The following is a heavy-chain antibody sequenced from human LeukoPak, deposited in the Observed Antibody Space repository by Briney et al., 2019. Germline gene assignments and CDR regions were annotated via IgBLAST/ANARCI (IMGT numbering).Heavy chain of an antibody. J-gene: IGHJ3*02. CDR3: AKAPNQLEGDAFDI. CDR1: GFTFSSYG. D-gene: IGHD1-1*01. Sequence: GGSLRLSCAASGFTFSSYGMPWVRQAPGKGLEWVAFIRYDGSNKYYADSVTGRFTISRENSKNTLYLQMNSLRAEDTAVYYCAKAPNQLEGDAFDIWGQGTMVTVSS. CDR2: IRYDGSNK. V-gene: IGHV3-30*02.